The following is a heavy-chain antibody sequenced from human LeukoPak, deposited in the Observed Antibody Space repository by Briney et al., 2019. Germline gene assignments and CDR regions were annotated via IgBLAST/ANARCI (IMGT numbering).Heavy chain of an antibody. V-gene: IGHV4-34*01. Sequence: PSETLSLTCAVYGXSFIGYYWSWIRQPPGKGLEWMGDINHSGSTNYNPSLKSRLTISLDTSMKTFSLKLNSVTAADTAVYYCASTERCSTTCPLDYWGQGTLVTVSS. CDR3: ASTERCSTTCPLDY. CDR2: INHSGST. CDR1: GXSFIGYY. D-gene: IGHD2-2*01. J-gene: IGHJ4*02.